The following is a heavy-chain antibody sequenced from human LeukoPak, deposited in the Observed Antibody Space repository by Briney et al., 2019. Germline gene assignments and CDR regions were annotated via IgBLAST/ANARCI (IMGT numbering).Heavy chain of an antibody. J-gene: IGHJ4*02. CDR1: GFTFSSYA. CDR3: AKGSYCSSTSCYRGDFFDY. V-gene: IGHV3-23*01. CDR2: ISGSGGST. Sequence: SGGSLRLSCAASGFTFSSYAMSWVRQAPGKGLEWVSAISGSGGSTYYADSVKGRFTISRDNSKNTLYLQMNSLRAEDTAVYYCAKGSYCSSTSCYRGDFFDYWGQGTLVTVSS. D-gene: IGHD2-2*02.